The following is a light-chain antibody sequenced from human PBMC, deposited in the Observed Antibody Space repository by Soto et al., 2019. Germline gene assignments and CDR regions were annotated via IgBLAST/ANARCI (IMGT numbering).Light chain of an antibody. CDR3: QQRSKWPST. J-gene: IGKJ4*01. Sequence: EIVLTQSPVTLSLSPGERATLSCRASQSVSSYLAWYQQKPGQAPRLLIYDASKRATGIPARFSGSGSGTDFTLTISSLEPEDFACYYCQQRSKWPSTFGGGTKVEIK. CDR2: DAS. CDR1: QSVSSY. V-gene: IGKV3-11*01.